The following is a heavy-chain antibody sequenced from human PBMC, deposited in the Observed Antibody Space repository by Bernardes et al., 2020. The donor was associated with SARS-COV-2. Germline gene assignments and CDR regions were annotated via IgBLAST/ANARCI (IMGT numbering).Heavy chain of an antibody. CDR3: ASSYCGGDCGFVYFDY. D-gene: IGHD2-21*02. CDR1: GGSISSSSYY. J-gene: IGHJ4*02. Sequence: SETLSLTCTVSGGSISSSSYYWGWIRQPPGKGLEWIGSIYYSGSTYYNPSLKSRVTISVDTSKNQFSLKLSSVTAADTAVYYCASSYCGGDCGFVYFDYWGQGTLVTVSS. CDR2: IYYSGST. V-gene: IGHV4-39*01.